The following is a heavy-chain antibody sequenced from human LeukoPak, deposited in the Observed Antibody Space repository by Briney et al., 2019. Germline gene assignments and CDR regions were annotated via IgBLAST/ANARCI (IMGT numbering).Heavy chain of an antibody. CDR2: VSGSGDST. V-gene: IGHV3-23*01. D-gene: IGHD1-26*01. J-gene: IGHJ4*02. CDR1: GFTFSSYA. Sequence: GGSLRLSCAASGFTFSSYAMSWVRQAPGKGLEWVSVVSGSGDSTYHADSVKGRFFISRDNSKNTLYLQMNSLRAEDTAVYYCARYSGDSAIGYWGQGTLVTVSS. CDR3: ARYSGDSAIGY.